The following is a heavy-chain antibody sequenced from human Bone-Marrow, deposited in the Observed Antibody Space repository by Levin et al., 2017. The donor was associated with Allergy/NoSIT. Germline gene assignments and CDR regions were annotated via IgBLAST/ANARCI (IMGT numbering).Heavy chain of an antibody. V-gene: IGHV4-4*07. Sequence: SETLSLTCVVSGGSIRGFYWSWIRQPAGKGLEWIGRIFDNDNTNYNPSLKSRVTMSLDTSSNQFSLTLDYVTAADTAVYYCARGMTTSPRHHWFGPWGQGTLVTVSS. CDR2: IFDNDNT. CDR1: GGSIRGFY. CDR3: ARGMTTSPRHHWFGP. J-gene: IGHJ5*02. D-gene: IGHD4-17*01.